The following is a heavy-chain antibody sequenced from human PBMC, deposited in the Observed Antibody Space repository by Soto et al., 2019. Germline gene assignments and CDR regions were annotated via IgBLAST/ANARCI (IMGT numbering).Heavy chain of an antibody. CDR1: GFTFSDYY. V-gene: IGHV3-7*03. Sequence: EMQLVESGGGLVQPGGSLRLSCAASGFTFSDYYMTWVRQAPGKGLEWVATLGQDGSDERCVDSVRGRFIISRDDVKQSLYLQMSSLSADDTAVYFCARWNFAMDVWGQGTTVTVSS. J-gene: IGHJ6*02. CDR2: LGQDGSDE. CDR3: ARWNFAMDV.